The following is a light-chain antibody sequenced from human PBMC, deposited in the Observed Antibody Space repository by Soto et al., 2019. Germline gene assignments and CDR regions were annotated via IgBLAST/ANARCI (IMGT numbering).Light chain of an antibody. CDR1: SSDIGSYNL. J-gene: IGLJ1*01. V-gene: IGLV2-23*02. CDR2: EVS. CDR3: CSYAGSGTYYV. Sequence: QSALTQPASVSGSPGQSITISCTGTSSDIGSYNLVSWYQEHPGKAPKLMISEVSKRPSGVSDRFSGSKSGNTASLTISGLQAEDEADYYCCSYAGSGTYYVFGTGTKVTVL.